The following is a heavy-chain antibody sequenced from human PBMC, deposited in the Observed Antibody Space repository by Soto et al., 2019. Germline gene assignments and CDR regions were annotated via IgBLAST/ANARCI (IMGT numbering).Heavy chain of an antibody. J-gene: IGHJ6*03. CDR1: GYTFTSFD. CDR2: MNPNSGNT. V-gene: IGHV1-8*01. D-gene: IGHD3-3*01. Sequence: ASVKVSCKASGYTFTSFDINWVRQASGQGLEWMGWMNPNSGNTIYAQKFQGRVTMTRNTSINTAYMELSSLRSDATALYYCARIMSGRFYDFWRPRDWKGYYSYMNAWGKGTRVTFSS. CDR3: ARIMSGRFYDFWRPRDWKGYYSYMNA.